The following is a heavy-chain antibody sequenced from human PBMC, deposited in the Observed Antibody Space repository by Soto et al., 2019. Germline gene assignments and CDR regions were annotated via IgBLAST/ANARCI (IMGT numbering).Heavy chain of an antibody. V-gene: IGHV4-39*01. Sequence: WEPLSLTSTVAGGTGISSSYYWVWIRQPPVKELECIRSIYQSNSTNYNPSLQSRVTISVDTSKNQFSLKLSSVTAADTAVYYCAKNSGYDFSFSADFDYWGQGTLVIVST. CDR2: IYQSNST. J-gene: IGHJ4*02. CDR3: AKNSGYDFSFSADFDY. D-gene: IGHD5-12*01. CDR1: GGTGISSSYY.